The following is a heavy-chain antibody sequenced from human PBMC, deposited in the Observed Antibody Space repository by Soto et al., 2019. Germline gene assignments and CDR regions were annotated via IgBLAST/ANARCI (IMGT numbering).Heavy chain of an antibody. D-gene: IGHD4-17*01. J-gene: IGHJ4*02. CDR2: IYYSGST. V-gene: IGHV4-39*01. CDR3: ATTTVTMKDY. Sequence: PSETLSLTCTVSAGSISRSSYYWGWIRQPPGKGLEWIGSIYYSGSTYYNPSLKSRVTISVDTSKNQFSLKLNSVTAADTAVYYCATTTVTMKDYWGQGTLVTVS. CDR1: AGSISRSSYY.